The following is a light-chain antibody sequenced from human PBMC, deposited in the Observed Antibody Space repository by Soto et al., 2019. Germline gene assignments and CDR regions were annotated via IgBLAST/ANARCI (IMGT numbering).Light chain of an antibody. CDR1: QYIDTD. CDR3: QQYGSSLWT. CDR2: GAS. V-gene: IGKV3-20*01. Sequence: EILLTQSPATLSLSPGERATLPCRASQYIDTDLAWYQEKPGQAPRLLIYGASSRATGIPDRFSGSGSGTDFTLTISRLEPEDFAVYYCQQYGSSLWTFGQGTKVDIK. J-gene: IGKJ1*01.